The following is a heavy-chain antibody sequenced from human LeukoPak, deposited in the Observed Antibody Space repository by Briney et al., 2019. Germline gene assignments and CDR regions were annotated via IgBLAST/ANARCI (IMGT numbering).Heavy chain of an antibody. CDR2: ISAYNGNT. J-gene: IGHJ4*02. D-gene: IGHD2-2*01. CDR1: GYTFTSYG. Sequence: ASVKVSCKASGYTFTSYGISWVRQAPGQGLEWMGWISAYNGNTNYAQKLQGSVTMTTDTSTSTAYMELRSLRSDDTAVYYCAFYCSSTSCYDADFDYWGQGTLVTVSS. V-gene: IGHV1-18*04. CDR3: AFYCSSTSCYDADFDY.